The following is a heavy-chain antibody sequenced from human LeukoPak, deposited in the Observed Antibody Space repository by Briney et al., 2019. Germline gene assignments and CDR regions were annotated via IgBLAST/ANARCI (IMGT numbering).Heavy chain of an antibody. D-gene: IGHD3-16*02. CDR2: INQDRSQK. J-gene: IGHJ4*02. V-gene: IGHV3-7*01. CDR3: ATLMITVGGVIVSNFDY. CDR1: GFIFRSYW. Sequence: GGSLRLSRAASGFIFRSYWMTSVREAPGKGRESGVNINQDRSQKYYLDSVKGRFTISRDNAKNSLYLLMNSLRAEDTAVYYCATLMITVGGVIVSNFDYWGQGSLVTVSS.